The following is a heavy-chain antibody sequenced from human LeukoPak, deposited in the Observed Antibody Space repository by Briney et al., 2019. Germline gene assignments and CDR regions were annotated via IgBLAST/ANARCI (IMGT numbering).Heavy chain of an antibody. J-gene: IGHJ3*02. V-gene: IGHV4-4*02. D-gene: IGHD3-10*01. CDR1: GGSISSSNW. CDR3: AAGGYYGSGAFHI. Sequence: PSETLSLTCAVSGGSISSSNWWSWVRQPPGKGLEWIGEIYHSGSTNYNPSLKSRVTISVDKSKNQFSLKLSSVTAADTAVYYCAAGGYYGSGAFHIWGLGTMVTVSS. CDR2: IYHSGST.